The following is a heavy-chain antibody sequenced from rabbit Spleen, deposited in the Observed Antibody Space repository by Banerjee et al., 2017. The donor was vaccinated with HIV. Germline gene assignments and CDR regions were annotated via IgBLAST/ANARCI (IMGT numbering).Heavy chain of an antibody. CDR2: IYAGISDST. Sequence: QEQLEESGGGLVKPGGTLTLTCKASGIDFSTYSYMCWVRQAPGKGLEWIACIYAGISDSTYYASWAKGRFTISETSSTTVTLQMTSLTAADTATYFCARTGAISAYYFDLWGQGTLVTVS. V-gene: IGHV1S45*01. CDR3: ARTGAISAYYFDL. CDR1: GIDFSTYSY. J-gene: IGHJ4*01. D-gene: IGHD1-1*01.